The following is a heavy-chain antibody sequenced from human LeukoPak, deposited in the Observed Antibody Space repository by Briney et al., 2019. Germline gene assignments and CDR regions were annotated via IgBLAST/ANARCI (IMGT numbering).Heavy chain of an antibody. V-gene: IGHV4-59*01. Sequence: SETLSLTCTVSGGSISSFYWTWIRQPQGRDWSGLSHSESTNYNPSLKGRVTISADTSKNQFSLKLSSVTAADTAVYYCARGTSYSGATFLYWGQGTLVTVSS. D-gene: IGHD1-26*01. CDR2: HSEST. CDR3: ARGTSYSGATFLY. J-gene: IGHJ4*02. CDR1: GGSISSFY.